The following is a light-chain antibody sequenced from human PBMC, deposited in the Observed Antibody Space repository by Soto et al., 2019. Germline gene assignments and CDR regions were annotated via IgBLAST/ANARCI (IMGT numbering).Light chain of an antibody. CDR3: QKYNSAPLT. CDR2: AAS. J-gene: IGKJ4*01. CDR1: QGISSN. Sequence: DIQMTQSPSSLSASVGDRVTITCRASQGISSNLAWYQQKPGKVPKLLIYAASTLQSGVPSRFSGSGSGTDFTLTISSLQPEYVATYYCQKYNSAPLTFGGGTKVEIK. V-gene: IGKV1-27*01.